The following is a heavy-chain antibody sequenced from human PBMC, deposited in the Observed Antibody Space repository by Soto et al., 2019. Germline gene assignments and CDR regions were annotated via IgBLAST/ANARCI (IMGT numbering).Heavy chain of an antibody. D-gene: IGHD1-26*01. J-gene: IGHJ4*02. Sequence: PGGSLRLSCAASGFTFSSYGMHWVRQAPGKGLEWVAVIWYDGSNKYYADSVKGRFTISRDNSKNTLYLQMNSLRAEDTAVYYCARGTRTGSYPAFDYWGKGPLVTASS. V-gene: IGHV3-33*01. CDR2: IWYDGSNK. CDR3: ARGTRTGSYPAFDY. CDR1: GFTFSSYG.